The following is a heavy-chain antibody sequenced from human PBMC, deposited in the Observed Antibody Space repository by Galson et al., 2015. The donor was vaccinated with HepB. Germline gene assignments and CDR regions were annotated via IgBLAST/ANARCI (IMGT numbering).Heavy chain of an antibody. CDR1: GFTFSSYS. J-gene: IGHJ4*02. CDR3: ARFPDPGYNYGYFDY. V-gene: IGHV3-21*01. Sequence: SLRLSCAASGFTFSSYSMNWVRQAPGKGLEWVSSISSSSSYIYYADSLKGRFTISRDNAKNSLYLQMNSLRAEDTAVYYCARFPDPGYNYGYFDYWCQGTLVTVSS. D-gene: IGHD5-18*01. CDR2: ISSSSSYI.